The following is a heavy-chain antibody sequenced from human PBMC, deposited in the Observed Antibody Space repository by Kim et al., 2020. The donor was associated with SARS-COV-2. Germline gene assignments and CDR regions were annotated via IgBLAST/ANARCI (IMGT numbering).Heavy chain of an antibody. CDR2: IYTSGST. D-gene: IGHD3-22*01. CDR3: AREAYYYDSSGYYYVLGYYYGMDV. Sequence: SETLSLTCTVSGGSISSGSYYWSWIRQPAGKGLEWIGRIYTSGSTNYNPSLKSRVTISVDTSKNQFSLKLSSVTAADTAVYYCAREAYYYDSSGYYYVLGYYYGMDVWGQGTTVTVSS. J-gene: IGHJ6*02. V-gene: IGHV4-61*02. CDR1: GGSISSGSYY.